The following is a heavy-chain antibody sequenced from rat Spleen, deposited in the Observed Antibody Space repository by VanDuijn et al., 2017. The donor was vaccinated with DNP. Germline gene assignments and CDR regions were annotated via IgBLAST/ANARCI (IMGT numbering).Heavy chain of an antibody. CDR1: GFIFSNYW. J-gene: IGHJ2*01. V-gene: IGHV5-29*01. D-gene: IGHD1-11*01. CDR3: TKGPNYGGWSDYFDY. CDR2: ISFDGSAT. Sequence: EVQLVESGGGLVQPGRSLKLSCVASGFIFSNYWMTWVRQAPTKGLEWVATISFDGSATYYRDSVRGRFTISRDNAQNTLYLQMNKLGSDDTAIYYCTKGPNYGGWSDYFDYWGQGVMVTVSS.